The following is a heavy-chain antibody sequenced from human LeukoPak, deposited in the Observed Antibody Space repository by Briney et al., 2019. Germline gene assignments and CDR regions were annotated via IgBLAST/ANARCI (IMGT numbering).Heavy chain of an antibody. V-gene: IGHV3-7*03. J-gene: IGHJ3*02. CDR2: IKLDGSEK. CDR1: GFTFGKYW. CDR3: AKDPIFGGNDAFDI. Sequence: PGGSLRLSCVASGFTFGKYWMSWVRQAPGKGLEWVANIKLDGSEKNYVDSVKGRFTISRDNSKNTLYLQMNSLRAEDTAVYYCAKDPIFGGNDAFDIWGQGTMVTVSS. D-gene: IGHD3-3*01.